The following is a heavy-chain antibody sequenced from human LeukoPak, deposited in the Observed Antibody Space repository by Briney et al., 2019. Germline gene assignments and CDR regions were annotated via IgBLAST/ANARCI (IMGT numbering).Heavy chain of an antibody. D-gene: IGHD2-8*02. CDR1: GGTFSSYA. Sequence: SVKVSCKASGGTFSSYAISWVRQAPGQGLEWMGGIIPIFGTANYAQKFQGRVTITTDESTSTAYMELSSLRSDDTAVYYCARGFSGSRRSGGMNYYYYYYMDVWGKGTTVTVSS. J-gene: IGHJ6*03. CDR3: ARGFSGSRRSGGMNYYYYYYMDV. CDR2: IIPIFGTA. V-gene: IGHV1-69*05.